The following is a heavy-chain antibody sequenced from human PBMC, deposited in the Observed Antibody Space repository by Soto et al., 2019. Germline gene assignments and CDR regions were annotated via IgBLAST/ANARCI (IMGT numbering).Heavy chain of an antibody. CDR3: VRDGSKTLRDWFDP. CDR2: IYATGTT. J-gene: IGHJ5*02. V-gene: IGHV4-4*07. CDR1: GTSISGSF. Sequence: QVQLQESGPGLVKPSETLSLTCNVSGTSISGSFWSWIRQPAGKGLEWIGRIYATGTTDYNPSLKGRVTMSVDTSTKQFSLRLTSVTAADTAIYYCVRDGSKTLRDWFDPWGRGISVTVSS. D-gene: IGHD2-2*03.